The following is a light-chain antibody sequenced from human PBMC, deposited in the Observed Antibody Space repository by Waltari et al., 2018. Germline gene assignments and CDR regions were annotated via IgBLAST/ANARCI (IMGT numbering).Light chain of an antibody. CDR1: QGIRSW. V-gene: IGKV1-12*01. J-gene: IGKJ4*01. CDR2: AAS. CDR3: QEANSFPLT. Sequence: DIQMTQSPTSVSASVGDRVTITCRASQGIRSWLSWSQQKPGKAPKLLIYAASKLQSGVPSRFSGSDSGTEFTLTISSLQPEDVATYYCQEANSFPLTFGGGTKVEI.